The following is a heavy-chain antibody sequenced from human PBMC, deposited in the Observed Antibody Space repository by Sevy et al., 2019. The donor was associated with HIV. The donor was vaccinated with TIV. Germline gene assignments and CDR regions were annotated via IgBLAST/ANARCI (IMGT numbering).Heavy chain of an antibody. J-gene: IGHJ4*02. D-gene: IGHD1-26*01. CDR1: GGSITSLY. CDR3: AGENAWGRGYS. CDR2: IYYNGHT. V-gene: IGHV4-59*08. Sequence: SETLSLTCTVSGGSITSLYWGWIRQPPGKGLEWIANIYYNGHTNYNPSLKGRVTLSLDTSKNKFSLRLTSVTAADTAMYYCAGENAWGRGYSWGQGTLVTVSS.